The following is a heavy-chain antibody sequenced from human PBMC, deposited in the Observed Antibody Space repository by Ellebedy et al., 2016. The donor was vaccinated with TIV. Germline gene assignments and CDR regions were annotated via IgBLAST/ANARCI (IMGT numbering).Heavy chain of an antibody. CDR1: GGPISSFS. CDR2: IYFNGNP. V-gene: IGHV4-59*01. Sequence: MPSETLSLTCPLSGGPISSFSWSWIPQLPGKGLEWIGSIYFNGNPHYNPSLKSRVTLSVETSKNQFSLNLSSVTATDTAVYYCARGWDYYGSGSYIATYYFDYWGQGTLVTVSS. J-gene: IGHJ4*02. D-gene: IGHD3-10*01. CDR3: ARGWDYYGSGSYIATYYFDY.